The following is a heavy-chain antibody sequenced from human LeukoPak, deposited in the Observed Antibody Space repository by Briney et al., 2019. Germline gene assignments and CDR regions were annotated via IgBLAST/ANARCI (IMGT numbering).Heavy chain of an antibody. J-gene: IGHJ4*02. CDR3: ARELSSWYYFDY. CDR1: GYTFTGYY. V-gene: IGHV1-2*02. Sequence: ASVKVSCKASGYTFTGYYMHWVRQAPGQGLEWMGWINPNSGGTNYAQKFQGRVTMTRDTSISTAYMELSRLRSDDTAVYYCARELSSWYYFDYWGQGTLVTVSS. CDR2: INPNSGGT. D-gene: IGHD6-13*01.